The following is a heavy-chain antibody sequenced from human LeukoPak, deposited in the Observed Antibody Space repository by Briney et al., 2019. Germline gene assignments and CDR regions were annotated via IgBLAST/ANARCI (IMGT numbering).Heavy chain of an antibody. CDR2: IKSKTDGGTT. J-gene: IGHJ4*02. V-gene: IGHV3-15*01. Sequence: GGSLRLSCAASGFTFSNAWMSWIRQAPGKGLEWVGRIKSKTDGGTTDYAAPVKGRFTISRDDSKNTLYLQMNSLKTEDTAVYYCTTEDYYYDSSGPIPFFDYWGQGTLVTVSS. CDR3: TTEDYYYDSSGPIPFFDY. D-gene: IGHD3-22*01. CDR1: GFTFSNAW.